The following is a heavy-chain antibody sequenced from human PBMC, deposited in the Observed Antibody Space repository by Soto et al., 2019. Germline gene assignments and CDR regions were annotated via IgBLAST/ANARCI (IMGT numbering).Heavy chain of an antibody. D-gene: IGHD5-12*01. J-gene: IGHJ4*02. CDR3: ARGGYGPFAY. CDR2: IYSGGTT. V-gene: IGHV3-66*01. CDR1: GFTVSTNY. Sequence: EVQLVESGGGLVQPGGSLRLSCATSGFTVSTNYMSWVRQAPGKGLEWVSFIYSGGTTYYADYVRGRFTISRDSAKNTLFLQMNSLRAEDTAVYYCARGGYGPFAYRGQGPLVTVSS.